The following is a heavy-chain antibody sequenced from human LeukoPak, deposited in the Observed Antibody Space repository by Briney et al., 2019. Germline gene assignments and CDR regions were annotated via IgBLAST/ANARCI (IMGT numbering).Heavy chain of an antibody. CDR3: ARDYASGYDLTAFDY. D-gene: IGHD5-12*01. V-gene: IGHV3-7*01. CDR2: IKQDGSEK. CDR1: GFTFSSYW. J-gene: IGHJ4*02. Sequence: GGSLRLSCAASGFTFSSYWMSWVRQAPGKGLEWVANIKQDGSEKYYVDSVKGRFTISRDNAKNSLYLQMNSLRAEDTAVYYCARDYASGYDLTAFDYWGQGTLVTVSS.